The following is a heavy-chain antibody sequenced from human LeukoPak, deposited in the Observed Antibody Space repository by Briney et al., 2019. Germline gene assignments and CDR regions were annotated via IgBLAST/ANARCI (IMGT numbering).Heavy chain of an antibody. D-gene: IGHD1-26*01. CDR2: INPSSGST. Sequence: GASVKVSCKASGYTFTSYYIHWVRQAPGQGLEWMGIINPSSGSTSYAQKFQGRVTMTRDTSTSTVYMELSSLRSEDTAVYYCARDRAKYSGSFHLGYWGQGTLVTVSS. J-gene: IGHJ4*02. V-gene: IGHV1-46*01. CDR1: GYTFTSYY. CDR3: ARDRAKYSGSFHLGY.